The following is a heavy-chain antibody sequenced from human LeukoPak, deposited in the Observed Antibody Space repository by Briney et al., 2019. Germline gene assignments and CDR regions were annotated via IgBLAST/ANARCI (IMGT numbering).Heavy chain of an antibody. CDR2: IIPTFGTA. V-gene: IGHV1-69*13. Sequence: SVKVSCKASGGTFSSYAISWVRQAPGQGLEWMGGIIPTFGTANYAQKFQGRVTITADESTSTAYMELSSLRSEDTAVYYCARGEVNSSGWYGMVDYWGQGTLVTVSS. CDR3: ARGEVNSSGWYGMVDY. D-gene: IGHD6-19*01. J-gene: IGHJ4*02. CDR1: GGTFSSYA.